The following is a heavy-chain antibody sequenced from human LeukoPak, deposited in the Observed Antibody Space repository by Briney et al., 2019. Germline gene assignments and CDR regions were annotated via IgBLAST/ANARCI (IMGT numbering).Heavy chain of an antibody. Sequence: SETLSLTCTVSGGSISSGGYYWSWIRQHPGKGLGWIGYIYYSGSTYYNPSLKSRVTISVDTSKNQFSLKLSSVTAADTAVYYCARLLTPFLRQGLWLAAAGTFDYWGQGTLVTVSS. CDR3: ARLLTPFLRQGLWLAAAGTFDY. CDR2: IYYSGST. CDR1: GGSISSGGYY. D-gene: IGHD6-13*01. V-gene: IGHV4-31*03. J-gene: IGHJ4*02.